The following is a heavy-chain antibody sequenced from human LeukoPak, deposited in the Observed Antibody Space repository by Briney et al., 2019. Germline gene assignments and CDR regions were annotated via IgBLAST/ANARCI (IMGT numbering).Heavy chain of an antibody. CDR3: ARESIVLMVYAQYYFDY. J-gene: IGHJ4*02. D-gene: IGHD2-8*01. CDR1: GGTFSSYA. Sequence: SVKVSCKASGGTFSSYAISWVRPAPGQGLAWVGRIIPILGIANYAQKFQGRVTITADKSTSTAYMELSSLRSEDTAVYYCARESIVLMVYAQYYFDYWGQGTLVTVSS. V-gene: IGHV1-69*04. CDR2: IIPILGIA.